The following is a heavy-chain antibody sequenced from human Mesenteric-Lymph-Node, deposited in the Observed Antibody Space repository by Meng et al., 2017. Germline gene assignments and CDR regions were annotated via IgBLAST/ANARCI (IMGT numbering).Heavy chain of an antibody. J-gene: IGHJ4*02. CDR3: VRDGPVGLDY. V-gene: IGHV3-74*01. Sequence: GESLKISCAASGFTFSNYWMHWVRRVPGEGLVWVSYIKTDGTETSYADSVKGRFTISRDNAQNTLYLQMNSLRVEDTAVYYCVRDGPVGLDYWGQGTLVTVSS. CDR2: IKTDGTET. D-gene: IGHD3-16*01. CDR1: GFTFSNYW.